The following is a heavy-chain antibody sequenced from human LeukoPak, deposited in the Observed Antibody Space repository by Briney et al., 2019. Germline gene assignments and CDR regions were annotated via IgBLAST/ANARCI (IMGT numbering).Heavy chain of an antibody. CDR3: ARGGGSPHFDY. V-gene: IGHV3-53*01. D-gene: IGHD3-10*01. CDR1: GFTFSTHD. J-gene: IGHJ4*02. CDR2: IYSGGST. Sequence: GGSLRLSCAASGFTFSTHDLNWVRQAPGKGLEWVSVIYSGGSTYYADSVKGRFTISRDNSKNTLYLQMNSLRAEDTAVYYCARGGGSPHFDYWGQGTLVTVSS.